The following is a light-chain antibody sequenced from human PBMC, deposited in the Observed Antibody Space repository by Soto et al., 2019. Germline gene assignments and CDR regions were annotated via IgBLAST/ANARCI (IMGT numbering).Light chain of an antibody. CDR2: LGS. J-gene: IGKJ4*01. CDR1: QSLLHSNGYNY. CDR3: MQALQTPLT. Sequence: DIVMTQSPLSLPVTPGEPASISCRSSQSLLHSNGYNYLDWYLQKPGQSPQLLIYLGSNRASGVPDRFSGSGSGTDFTLKISRVEAEDVGVYYCMQALQTPLTFGGGTKLDSK. V-gene: IGKV2-28*01.